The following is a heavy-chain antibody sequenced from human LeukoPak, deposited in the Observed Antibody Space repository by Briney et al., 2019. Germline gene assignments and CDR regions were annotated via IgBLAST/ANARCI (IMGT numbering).Heavy chain of an antibody. V-gene: IGHV3-23*01. CDR2: SSSSDDGK. D-gene: IGHD2-21*01. CDR3: AKAPVTSCRGAFCYPFDY. Sequence: GSLRLSCTASGLSLNNYAMSWVRQVPGKGLEWVSASSSSDDGKWYAESVRGRFTISRDTSKNTVHLQMNSLRVEDAGVYYCAKAPVTSCRGAFCYPFDYWGHGTLVTVSS. CDR1: GLSLNNYA. J-gene: IGHJ4*01.